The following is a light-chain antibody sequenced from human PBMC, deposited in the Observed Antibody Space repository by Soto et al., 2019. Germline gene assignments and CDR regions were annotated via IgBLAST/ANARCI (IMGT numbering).Light chain of an antibody. Sequence: IQMSQCPSSMSDSXGDRVTIDCQASGESSKSLHGYQQKPGRAPKLXXYDASNLEQGGPSRFSGSGSVTDFTCTISSLQPEDIATYYCQQYDNLPLTFGGGTKVDIK. J-gene: IGKJ4*01. V-gene: IGKV1-33*01. CDR1: GESSKS. CDR2: DAS. CDR3: QQYDNLPLT.